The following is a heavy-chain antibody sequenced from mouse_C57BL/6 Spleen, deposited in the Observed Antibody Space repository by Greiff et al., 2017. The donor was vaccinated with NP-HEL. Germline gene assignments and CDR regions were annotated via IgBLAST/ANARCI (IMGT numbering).Heavy chain of an antibody. V-gene: IGHV5-17*01. CDR3: AREFYYYGSSLDY. D-gene: IGHD1-1*01. CDR1: GFTFSDYG. Sequence: EVKLMESGGGLVKPGGSLKLSCAASGFTFSDYGMHWVRQAPEKGLEWVAYISSGSSTIYYADTVKGRFTISRDNAKNTLFLQMTSLRSEDTAMYYCAREFYYYGSSLDYWGQGTTLTVSS. CDR2: ISSGSSTI. J-gene: IGHJ2*01.